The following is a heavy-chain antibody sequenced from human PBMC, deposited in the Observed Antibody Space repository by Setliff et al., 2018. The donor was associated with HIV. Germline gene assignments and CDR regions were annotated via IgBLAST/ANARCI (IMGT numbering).Heavy chain of an antibody. D-gene: IGHD3-3*01. CDR2: IIAIFGTG. V-gene: IGHV1-69*13. J-gene: IGHJ6*03. Sequence: GASVKVSCKASGGTFSSYAINWVRQAPGQGLEWMGGIIAIFGTGKYAQKSQGRVTITADESTSTVYMGLSSLRSEDTAVYYCARGLYYKFWSGYSDYYNYYYMDVWGKGTAVTVSS. CDR3: ARGLYYKFWSGYSDYYNYYYMDV. CDR1: GGTFSSYA.